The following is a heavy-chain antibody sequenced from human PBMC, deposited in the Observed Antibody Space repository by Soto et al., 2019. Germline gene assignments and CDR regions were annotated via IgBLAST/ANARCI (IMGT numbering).Heavy chain of an antibody. CDR2: IYHSGST. J-gene: IGHJ6*02. D-gene: IGHD6-13*01. CDR3: ARALAAGTYYYYGMDV. V-gene: IGHV4-30-2*01. Sequence: SETLSLTCAVSGASFSSGGYSWRWIRQPPGKGLEWIGYIYHSGSTYYNPSLKSRVTISVDRSKNQFSLKLSSVTAADTAVYYCARALAAGTYYYYGMDVWGQGTTVTVSS. CDR1: GASFSSGGYS.